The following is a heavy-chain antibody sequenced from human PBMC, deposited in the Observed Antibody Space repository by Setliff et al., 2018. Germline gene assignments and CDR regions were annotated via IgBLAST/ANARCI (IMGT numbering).Heavy chain of an antibody. CDR3: ARGRRGNYDFWSGYSNWFDP. V-gene: IGHV1-8*03. Sequence: ASVKVSCKGSGYTFTSYDINWVRQATGQGLEWMGWMNPNSGNTGYAQKLQGRVTITRNTSISTAYMELSSLRSEDTAVYYCARGRRGNYDFWSGYSNWFDPWGQGTLVTVSS. J-gene: IGHJ5*02. CDR1: GYTFTSYD. D-gene: IGHD3-3*01. CDR2: MNPNSGNT.